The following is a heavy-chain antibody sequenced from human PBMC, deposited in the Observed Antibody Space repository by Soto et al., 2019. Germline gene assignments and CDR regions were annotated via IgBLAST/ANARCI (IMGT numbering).Heavy chain of an antibody. Sequence: GGSLRLSCAASGFTFGSYGMNWVRLAPGKGLEWVSYISSSGSTIYYADSVKGRFTISRDNAKNSLYLQMNSLRAEDTAVYYCARVDSGYDYSSYIFDYWGQGTLVTVSS. D-gene: IGHD5-12*01. V-gene: IGHV3-48*04. CDR3: ARVDSGYDYSSYIFDY. J-gene: IGHJ4*02. CDR2: ISSSGSTI. CDR1: GFTFGSYG.